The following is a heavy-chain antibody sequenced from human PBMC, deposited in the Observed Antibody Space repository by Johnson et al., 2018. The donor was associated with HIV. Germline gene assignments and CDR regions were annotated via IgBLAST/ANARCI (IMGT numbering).Heavy chain of an antibody. V-gene: IGHV3-7*01. D-gene: IGHD1-26*01. J-gene: IGHJ3*02. CDR3: AQGGGSYYRGDAFDI. Sequence: VQLVESGGGLVQPGGSLRLSCAASGFTFSSYWMSWVRQAPGKGLEWVANIKQDGSEKYYVDSVKGRFTISRDNAKNSLYLQMNSLRAEDTAVYYCAQGGGSYYRGDAFDIWGQGTMVTVSS. CDR1: GFTFSSYW. CDR2: IKQDGSEK.